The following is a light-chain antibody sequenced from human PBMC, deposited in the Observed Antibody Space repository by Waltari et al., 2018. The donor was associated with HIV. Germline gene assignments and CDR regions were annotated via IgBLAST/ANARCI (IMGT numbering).Light chain of an antibody. CDR3: KTRDRSGNLYV. CDR2: GKN. J-gene: IGLJ1*01. Sequence: SSELTQDPAVSVALGQTVKITCQGDNLRTYNASWYQQKPGQAPVLVSYGKNRRPSEIPDRFSSSASRNKAFLTITGAQAEDEAEYYCKTRDRSGNLYVFGTGTTVTVL. V-gene: IGLV3-19*01. CDR1: NLRTYN.